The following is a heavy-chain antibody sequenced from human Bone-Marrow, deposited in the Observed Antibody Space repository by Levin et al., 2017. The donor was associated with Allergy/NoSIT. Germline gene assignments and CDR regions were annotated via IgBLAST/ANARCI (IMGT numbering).Heavy chain of an antibody. CDR2: IYSGGST. J-gene: IGHJ6*02. CDR3: ARAPARQYVSGMDV. D-gene: IGHD6-6*01. CDR1: GFTVSSHY. Sequence: GESLKISCAASGFTVSSHYMSWVRQAPGKGLEWVSIIYSGGSTYYADSVKGRFTISRDNSKNTLYLQMNSLRAEDTAVYYCARAPARQYVSGMDVWGQGTTVTVSS. V-gene: IGHV3-66*01.